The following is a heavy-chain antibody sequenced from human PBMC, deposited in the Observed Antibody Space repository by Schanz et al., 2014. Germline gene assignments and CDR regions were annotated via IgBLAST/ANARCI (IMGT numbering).Heavy chain of an antibody. Sequence: QVQLQQWGAGLLKPSETLSLTCAVYGGSFSGYYWSWIRQPPGKGLEWIAEINHGGSTNYNPSLKIRVTISVAASKTQCSLKLRPVTAADTAVYYCARAARRTRVVPLYFDDWGQGTLVTVSS. V-gene: IGHV4-34*01. CDR1: GGSFSGYY. CDR2: INHGGST. D-gene: IGHD2-2*01. J-gene: IGHJ4*02. CDR3: ARAARRTRVVPLYFDD.